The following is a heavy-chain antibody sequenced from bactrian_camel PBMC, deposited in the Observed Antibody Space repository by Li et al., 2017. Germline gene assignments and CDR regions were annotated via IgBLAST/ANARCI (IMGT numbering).Heavy chain of an antibody. D-gene: IGHD7*01. J-gene: IGHJ2*01. CDR2: IDSRGTT. CDR1: GLVYPFWS. CDR3: AAVAEGRTVEGGVSLWTLFESGY. V-gene: IGHV3S61*01. Sequence: HVQLVESGGGSVQAGGSLTLSCAASGLVYPFWSMAWFRQAPGKEREGVARIDSRGTTEYVDSVKGRFTVFKGNAGKTLYLQMNSLRPEDTAMYYCAAVAEGRTVEGGVSLWTLFESGYWGQG.